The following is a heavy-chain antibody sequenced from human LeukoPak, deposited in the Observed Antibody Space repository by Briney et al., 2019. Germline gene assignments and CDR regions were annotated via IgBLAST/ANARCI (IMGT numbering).Heavy chain of an antibody. D-gene: IGHD6-13*01. CDR2: ISGSGGST. Sequence: PGGSLRLSCAASGFTFSSYSMNWVRQAPGKGLEWVSAISGSGGSTYYADSVKGRFTISRDNAKNSLYLQMNSLRAEDTAVYYCARASIAAAEFDYYYYYMDVWGKGTTVTISS. CDR1: GFTFSSYS. CDR3: ARASIAAAEFDYYYYYMDV. V-gene: IGHV3-21*01. J-gene: IGHJ6*03.